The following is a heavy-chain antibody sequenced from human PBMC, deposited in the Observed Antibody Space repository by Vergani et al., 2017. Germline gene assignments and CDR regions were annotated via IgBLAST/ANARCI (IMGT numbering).Heavy chain of an antibody. D-gene: IGHD3-22*01. Sequence: EVQLVQSGAEVKKPGESLNISCQISGYSFTNYWIGCVRQMPGKGLEWMGIIHPADSDTRYSPSFHGQVTISVDKSISTAYLQWSSLRASSSAMYYCASLDGRDSIGSKYFDYWGQGTLVTVSS. J-gene: IGHJ4*02. V-gene: IGHV5-51*01. CDR1: GYSFTNYW. CDR2: IHPADSDT. CDR3: ASLDGRDSIGSKYFDY.